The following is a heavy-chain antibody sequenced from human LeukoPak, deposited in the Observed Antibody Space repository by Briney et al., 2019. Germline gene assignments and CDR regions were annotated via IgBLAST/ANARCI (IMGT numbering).Heavy chain of an antibody. CDR1: GYTFTSYD. V-gene: IGHV1-8*01. D-gene: IGHD7-27*01. Sequence: ASVKVSCKASGYTFTSYDINWVRQAIGQGLEWMGWMSPNGGNTGYAQKFQGRVAMTRDTSISTAYMELSSLRSDDTAVYYCAGGQPNWGFDFWGQGTLVTVSS. J-gene: IGHJ4*02. CDR2: MSPNGGNT. CDR3: AGGQPNWGFDF.